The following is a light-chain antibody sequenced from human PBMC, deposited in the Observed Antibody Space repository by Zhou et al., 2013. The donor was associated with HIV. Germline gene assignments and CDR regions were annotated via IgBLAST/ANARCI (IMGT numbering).Light chain of an antibody. CDR2: AAS. J-gene: IGKJ3*01. CDR1: RDISVF. CDR3: QQSHHVLVT. Sequence: DVQMTQSPSSLSAAVGDRVSVTCRASRDISVFLNWYQQKLGKAPKLLIYAASSLQSGVPSRFSGSGSGVDFTLTITGLQPDDFATYFCQQSHHVLVTFGPGTTVDLK. V-gene: IGKV1-39*01.